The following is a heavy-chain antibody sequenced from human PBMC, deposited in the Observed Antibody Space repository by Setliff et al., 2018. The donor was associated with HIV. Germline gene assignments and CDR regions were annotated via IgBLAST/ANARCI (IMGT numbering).Heavy chain of an antibody. Sequence: PSETLSLTCTVSGGSISRGSYYWSWIRQPAGKGLEWIGRIYSSASTNYNPSLHSRVIISVDTSRNQFSLRLSSVAAADTAMYYCARVGHYGAFDLWVQGTRVTVS. CDR3: ARVGHYGAFDL. J-gene: IGHJ3*01. CDR2: IYSSAST. CDR1: GGSISRGSYY. D-gene: IGHD4-17*01. V-gene: IGHV4-61*02.